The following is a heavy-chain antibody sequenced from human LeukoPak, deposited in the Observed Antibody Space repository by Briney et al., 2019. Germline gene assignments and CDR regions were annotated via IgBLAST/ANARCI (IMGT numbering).Heavy chain of an antibody. CDR1: GFTFSSYA. CDR3: ARGSRNYYDSSGYYYY. D-gene: IGHD3-22*01. Sequence: PGGSLRLSCAASGFTFSSYAMHWVRQAPGKGLEYVSAISSNGGSTYYANSVKGRFTISRDNPKNTLYLQMGSLRAEDMAVYYCARGSRNYYDSSGYYYYWGQGTLVTVSS. V-gene: IGHV3-64*01. CDR2: ISSNGGST. J-gene: IGHJ4*02.